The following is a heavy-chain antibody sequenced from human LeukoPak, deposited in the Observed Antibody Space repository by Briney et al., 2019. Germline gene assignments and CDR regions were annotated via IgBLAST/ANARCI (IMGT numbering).Heavy chain of an antibody. D-gene: IGHD3-10*01. CDR3: ASSSMVRGVRPREYYYYMDV. CDR2: INHTGST. J-gene: IGHJ6*03. CDR1: GEPFTTFY. Sequence: KPSETLSLTCAVYGEPFTTFYWGWIRQTPGKGLEWIGEINHTGSTNYNPSLKSRVTISIDTSKNQFSLKLNSVTAADTAVYYCASSSMVRGVRPREYYYYMDVWGKGTTVTISS. V-gene: IGHV4-34*01.